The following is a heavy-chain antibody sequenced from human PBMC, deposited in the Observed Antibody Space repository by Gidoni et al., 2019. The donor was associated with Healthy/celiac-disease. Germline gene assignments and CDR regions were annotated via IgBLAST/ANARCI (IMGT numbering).Heavy chain of an antibody. CDR2: IIPIFGTA. Sequence: QVQLVQSGAEVKKPGSSVKVSCKASGGTFSRYAISWVRQAPGQGLEWMGGIIPIFGTANYAQKFQGRVTITADKSTSTAYMELSSLRSEDTAVYYCARDRWGAYCGGDCYPYFDYWGQGTLVTVSS. D-gene: IGHD2-21*02. J-gene: IGHJ4*02. CDR3: ARDRWGAYCGGDCYPYFDY. CDR1: GGTFSRYA. V-gene: IGHV1-69*06.